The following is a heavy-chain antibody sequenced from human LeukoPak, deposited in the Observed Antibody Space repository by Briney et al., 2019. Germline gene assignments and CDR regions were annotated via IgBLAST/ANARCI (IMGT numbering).Heavy chain of an antibody. Sequence: GASVKVSCKASGYTFTSYDINWVRQATGQGLEWMGWMNPNSGNTGYAQKFQGRVTITRNTSISTAYMELSSLRSEDTAVYYCAKEREYSGYEPLPNDYWGQGTLVTVSS. D-gene: IGHD5-12*01. J-gene: IGHJ4*02. V-gene: IGHV1-8*03. CDR2: MNPNSGNT. CDR1: GYTFTSYD. CDR3: AKEREYSGYEPLPNDY.